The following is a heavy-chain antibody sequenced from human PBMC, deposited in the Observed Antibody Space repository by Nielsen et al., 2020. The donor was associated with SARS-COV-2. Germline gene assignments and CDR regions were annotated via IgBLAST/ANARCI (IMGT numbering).Heavy chain of an antibody. CDR2: ISGSGGST. CDR1: GFTFSSYA. D-gene: IGHD2-2*01. J-gene: IGHJ4*02. Sequence: GGSLRLSCAASGFTFSSYAMSWVRQAPGKGLEWVSVISGSGGSTSYADSVKGRFTISRDNSKNTLYLQMNSLKTEDTAVYYCRQYQLLDDYWGQGTLVTVSS. CDR3: RQYQLLDDY. V-gene: IGHV3-23*01.